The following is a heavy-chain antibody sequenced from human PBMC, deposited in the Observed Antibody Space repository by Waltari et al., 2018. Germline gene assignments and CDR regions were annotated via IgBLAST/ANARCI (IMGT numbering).Heavy chain of an antibody. D-gene: IGHD3-22*01. V-gene: IGHV3-23*04. CDR3: ARSYDRPDAFDI. CDR2: ISGSGSSTT. J-gene: IGHJ3*02. Sequence: EVQLVESGGGLVQPGGSLRLSCAASGFTFSTYAMSWVRQAPGKGLGLVSSISGSGSSTTFYVDSVKGRFTISRDNSKNTLFLQMNSLRAEDTAVYYCARSYDRPDAFDIWGQGTMVTVSS. CDR1: GFTFSTYA.